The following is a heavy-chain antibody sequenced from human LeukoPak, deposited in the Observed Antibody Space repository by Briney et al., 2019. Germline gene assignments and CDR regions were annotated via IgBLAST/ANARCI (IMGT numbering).Heavy chain of an antibody. V-gene: IGHV1-18*01. D-gene: IGHD7-27*01. J-gene: IGHJ4*02. CDR1: GYTFTSYG. Sequence: ASVKLSCKASGYTFTSYGISRVRQAPGQGLEWMGWFSAYNGNTNYAQKLQGRVTMTTDTSTSTAYMELRSLRSDDAAVYYCARFHRTGDVDYWGQGTLVTVSS. CDR3: ARFHRTGDVDY. CDR2: FSAYNGNT.